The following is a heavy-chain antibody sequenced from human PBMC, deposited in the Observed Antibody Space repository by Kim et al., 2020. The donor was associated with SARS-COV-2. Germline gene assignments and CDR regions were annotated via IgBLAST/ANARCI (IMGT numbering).Heavy chain of an antibody. CDR3: AKVRGGYQSELDI. V-gene: IGHV3-23*01. Sequence: TGQGRFTISRDNSKTTLYLQMNSLSDEDTAVYYCAKVRGGYQSELDIWGQGTLVTVSS. D-gene: IGHD1-26*01. J-gene: IGHJ3*02.